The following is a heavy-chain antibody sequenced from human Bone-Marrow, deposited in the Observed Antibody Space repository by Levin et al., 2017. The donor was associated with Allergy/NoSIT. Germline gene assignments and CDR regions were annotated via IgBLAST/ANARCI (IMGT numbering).Heavy chain of an antibody. CDR2: IYYSGST. CDR3: ARLGWNCSGGSCYSGYFDY. CDR1: GGSVSSGSYY. Sequence: SETLSLTCTVSGGSVSSGSYYWSWIRQPPGKGREWIGYIYYSGSTNYNPSLKSRVTISVDTSKNQFSLKLSSVTAADTAVYYCARLGWNCSGGSCYSGYFDYWGQGPLVTVSS. J-gene: IGHJ4*02. D-gene: IGHD2-15*01. V-gene: IGHV4-61*01.